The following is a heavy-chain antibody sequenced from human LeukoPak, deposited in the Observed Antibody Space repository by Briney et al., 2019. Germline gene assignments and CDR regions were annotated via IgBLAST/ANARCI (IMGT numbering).Heavy chain of an antibody. J-gene: IGHJ6*02. CDR1: GFTFSSYA. V-gene: IGHV3-30*04. CDR3: ARGDSGYGNYYYYGMDV. Sequence: GGSLRLSCAASGFTFSSYAMHWVRQAPGKGLEWGAVISYDGSNKYYADSVKGRFTISRDNSKNTLYLQMNSLRAEDTAVYYCARGDSGYGNYYYYGMDVWGQGTTVTVSS. CDR2: ISYDGSNK. D-gene: IGHD5-12*01.